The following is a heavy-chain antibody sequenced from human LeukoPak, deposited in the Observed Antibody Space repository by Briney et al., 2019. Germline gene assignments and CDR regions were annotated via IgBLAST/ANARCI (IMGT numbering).Heavy chain of an antibody. CDR2: INGSGDAT. V-gene: IGHV3-23*01. J-gene: IGHJ4*02. CDR3: AKSDCGSDGCKLLNY. Sequence: PGGSLRLSCAASGFIFSHYTMTWARQAPGKGLEWVSSINGSGDATLYADSVMGRFTISRDNAKNTVSLQMNNLRAEVTAIYYCAKSDCGSDGCKLLNYWGQGTLVTASS. D-gene: IGHD3-10*01. CDR1: GFIFSHYT.